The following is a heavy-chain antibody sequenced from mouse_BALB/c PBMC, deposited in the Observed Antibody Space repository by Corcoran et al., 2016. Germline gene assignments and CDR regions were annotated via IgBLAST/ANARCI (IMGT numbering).Heavy chain of an antibody. J-gene: IGHJ1*01. V-gene: IGHV14-1*02. CDR1: GFNIKDYY. CDR2: IDPENGNT. D-gene: IGHD1-1*01. Sequence: EVQLQQSGAELVRPGALVKLSCKASGFNIKDYYMHWVKQRPEQGLEWIGWIDPENGNTIYDPKFQGKASITADTSSNTAYLQLSSLTSEDTAVYYCARATVVAYWYFDVWGAGTTVTVSS. CDR3: ARATVVAYWYFDV.